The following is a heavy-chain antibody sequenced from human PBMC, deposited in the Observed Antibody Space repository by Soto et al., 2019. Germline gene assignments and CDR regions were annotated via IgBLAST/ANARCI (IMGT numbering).Heavy chain of an antibody. Sequence: SETLSLTCTVSGGSISSSSFYWGWIRQPPGKGLEWIGYIFYSGSSNYNPSLKSRVTISVDTSRNQFSLKLSSATAADTAVYYCARGSKIWSGYYYYYYYGMDVWGQGTTVTVSS. D-gene: IGHD3-3*01. V-gene: IGHV4-61*05. CDR2: IFYSGSS. CDR3: ARGSKIWSGYYYYYYYGMDV. CDR1: GGSISSSSFY. J-gene: IGHJ6*02.